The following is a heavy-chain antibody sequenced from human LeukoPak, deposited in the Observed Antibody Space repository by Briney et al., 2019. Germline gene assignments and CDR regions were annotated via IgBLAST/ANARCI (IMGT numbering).Heavy chain of an antibody. D-gene: IGHD6-13*01. CDR3: ARDVDGSSSDWFDP. Sequence: GSSVKVSCKASGGTFSSYAISWVRQAPGQGLEWMGRIIPILGIANYAQKFQGRVTITADKSTSTAYMELSSLRSEDTAMYYCARDVDGSSSDWFDPWGQGTLVTVSS. CDR2: IIPILGIA. V-gene: IGHV1-69*04. J-gene: IGHJ5*02. CDR1: GGTFSSYA.